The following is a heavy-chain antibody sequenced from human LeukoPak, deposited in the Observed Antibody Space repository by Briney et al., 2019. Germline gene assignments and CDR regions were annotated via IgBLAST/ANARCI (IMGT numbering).Heavy chain of an antibody. CDR1: GFTFSSYG. CDR3: AKEMTTVTFFYFDY. D-gene: IGHD4-17*01. V-gene: IGHV3-30*18. CDR2: ISYDGSNK. J-gene: IGHJ4*02. Sequence: PGGSLRLSCAASGFTFSSYGMHWVRQAPGKGLEWVAVISYDGSNKYYADSVKGRFTISRDNSKNTLYLQMNSLRAEDTAVYYCAKEMTTVTFFYFDYWGQGTLVTVSS.